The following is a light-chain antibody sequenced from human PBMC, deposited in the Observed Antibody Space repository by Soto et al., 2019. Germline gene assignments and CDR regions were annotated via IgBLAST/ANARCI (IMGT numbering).Light chain of an antibody. CDR2: GAS. J-gene: IGKJ1*01. Sequence: EIVLTQSPGTLSLSPGERATLSCRASQSVSNNYLAWYQQKPGQAPRLLIYGASSRATGIPDRFSGSGSGTDFTLTISRLEPEDFALYYCQQYASSPWTFGQGTKVDIK. CDR3: QQYASSPWT. V-gene: IGKV3-20*01. CDR1: QSVSNNY.